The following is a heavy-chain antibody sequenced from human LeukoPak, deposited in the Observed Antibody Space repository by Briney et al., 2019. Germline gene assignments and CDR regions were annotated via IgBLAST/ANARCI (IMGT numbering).Heavy chain of an antibody. D-gene: IGHD1-26*01. CDR3: ARVGGATPGFDY. V-gene: IGHV3-30-3*01. CDR2: ISYDGSNK. J-gene: IGHJ4*02. CDR1: GFTFSSYA. Sequence: PGRSLRLSCAASGFTFSSYAMHWVRQAPGKGLEWVAVISYDGSNKYYADSVKGRFTISRDNSKNTLYLQMNSLRAEDTAVYYCARVGGATPGFDYWGQGTLVTVSS.